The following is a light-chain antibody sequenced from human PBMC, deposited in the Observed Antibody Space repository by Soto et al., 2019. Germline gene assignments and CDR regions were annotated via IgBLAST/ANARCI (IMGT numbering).Light chain of an antibody. CDR2: GAS. CDR3: QQYNNWPPYT. Sequence: EIVMTQSPATLSVSPGERATLSCSASQSVSSNLAWYQQKPSQAPRLLISGASTRATGIPARFSGSGSGTEFTLTISGLQSEDFAVYYCQQYNNWPPYTFGQGTKVEIK. J-gene: IGKJ2*01. V-gene: IGKV3-15*01. CDR1: QSVSSN.